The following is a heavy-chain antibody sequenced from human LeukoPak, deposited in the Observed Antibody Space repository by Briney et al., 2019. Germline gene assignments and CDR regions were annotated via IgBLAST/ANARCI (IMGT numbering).Heavy chain of an antibody. CDR2: ISAYNGNT. CDR3: ARDEGYCSSTSCYKGIFYYYYYMDV. V-gene: IGHV1-18*01. J-gene: IGHJ6*03. CDR1: GYTFTSYG. D-gene: IGHD2-2*02. Sequence: ASVKVSCKASGYTFTSYGISWVRQAPGQGLEWMGWISAYNGNTNYAQKLQGRVTMTTDTSTSTAYMELSSLRSEDTAVYYCARDEGYCSSTSCYKGIFYYYYYMDVWGKGTTVTVSS.